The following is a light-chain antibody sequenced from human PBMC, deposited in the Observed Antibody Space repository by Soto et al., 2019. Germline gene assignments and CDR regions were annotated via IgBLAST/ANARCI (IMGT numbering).Light chain of an antibody. J-gene: IGKJ5*01. V-gene: IGKV1-9*01. CDR1: QDISSY. CDR3: QQRHSYPIT. Sequence: DIQLTQSPSFLSASVGDRVTVTCRASQDISSYLAWYQQKPGKAPKLLIHTASTLQSGVPSRFSGSGSGAEFTLTISSLQPDDIATYHCQQRHSYPITFGQGTRLDIK. CDR2: TAS.